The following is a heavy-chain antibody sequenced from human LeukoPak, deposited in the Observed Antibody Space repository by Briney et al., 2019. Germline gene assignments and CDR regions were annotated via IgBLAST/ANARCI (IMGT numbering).Heavy chain of an antibody. CDR3: AREGTTAPNWFDP. J-gene: IGHJ5*02. CDR2: IYTGGST. D-gene: IGHD2/OR15-2a*01. Sequence: SETMSLTCTVSGGSIISYYWSWIRQPAGKGLEWIGRIYTGGSTNYNPSLKSRVTMSVDTSKNQFSLKLSSVTAADTAVYYCAREGTTAPNWFDPWGQGTLVTVSS. V-gene: IGHV4-4*07. CDR1: GGSIISYY.